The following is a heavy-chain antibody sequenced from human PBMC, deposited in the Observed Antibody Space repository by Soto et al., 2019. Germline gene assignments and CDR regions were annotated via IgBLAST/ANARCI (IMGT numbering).Heavy chain of an antibody. V-gene: IGHV2-5*01. Sequence: SGPTLLNPTHTHTLTCTFSGFSLSTTGEGVGWIRQPPGKALEWLAVIYWNDDKSYSPSLKSRLTISKDTPKKQVVLTMMNMAPVDTGTYYCAQVDDVAALFAYLGQGTLVTVSS. D-gene: IGHD6-6*01. CDR3: AQVDDVAALFAY. CDR1: GFSLSTTGEG. CDR2: IYWNDDK. J-gene: IGHJ4*02.